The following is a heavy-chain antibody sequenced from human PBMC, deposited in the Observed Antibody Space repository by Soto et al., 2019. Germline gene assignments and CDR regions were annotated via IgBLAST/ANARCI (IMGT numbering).Heavy chain of an antibody. J-gene: IGHJ3*02. CDR1: GFTVSSNY. CDR2: IYSGGST. D-gene: IGHD5-18*01. V-gene: IGHV3-53*04. Sequence: EVQLVESGGGLVQPGGSLRLSCAASGFTVSSNYMSWVRQAPGKGLEWVSVIYSGGSTYYADSVKGRFTISRHNSKNTLYLQMNSLRADDTAVYYCASGYSYGYDAFDIWGQGTMVTVSS. CDR3: ASGYSYGYDAFDI.